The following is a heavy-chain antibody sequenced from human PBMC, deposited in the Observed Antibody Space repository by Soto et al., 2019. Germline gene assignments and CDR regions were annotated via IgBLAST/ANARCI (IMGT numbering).Heavy chain of an antibody. J-gene: IGHJ6*02. CDR3: ATQTGLYYYGMDV. CDR1: GGSINAFF. Sequence: PSETLSLTCTVSGGSINAFFWSWVRQPPGKGLESIGYIFYSGSTNYNPSLKSRVTISLDTSKTQFYLNLTSVTAADTAVYYCATQTGLYYYGMDVWGQGTPVAVSS. CDR2: IFYSGST. V-gene: IGHV4-59*01.